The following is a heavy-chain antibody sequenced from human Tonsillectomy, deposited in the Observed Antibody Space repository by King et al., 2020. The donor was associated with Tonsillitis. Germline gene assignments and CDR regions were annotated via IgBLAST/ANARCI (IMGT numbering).Heavy chain of an antibody. J-gene: IGHJ4*02. V-gene: IGHV3-9*01. CDR2: ISWNSTGI. Sequence: VQLVESRGGLVQPGRSLRLSCAASGFTFDDYAMYWVRQAPGKGLEWVSGISWNSTGIGYADSVKGRFTISRDNAKNSLYLQMNSLRAEDTALYYCARDMWGADSHFWSGDGPFDYWGLGTLVTVSS. CDR3: ARDMWGADSHFWSGDGPFDY. CDR1: GFTFDDYA. D-gene: IGHD3-3*02.